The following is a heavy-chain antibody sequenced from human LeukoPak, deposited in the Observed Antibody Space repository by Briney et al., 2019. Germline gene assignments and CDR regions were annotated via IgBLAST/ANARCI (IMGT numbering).Heavy chain of an antibody. CDR1: GGSIFSYY. CDR2: IYYSGST. Sequence: SETLSLTCTVSGGSIFSYYWSWIRQPPGKALEWMGYIYYSGSTNYNPSLKSRVTISVDTSKNQFSLRVSSVTAADTAVYYCARHLNNCGDDCYIFDYWGQGTLVTVSS. V-gene: IGHV4-59*08. J-gene: IGHJ4*02. D-gene: IGHD2-21*01. CDR3: ARHLNNCGDDCYIFDY.